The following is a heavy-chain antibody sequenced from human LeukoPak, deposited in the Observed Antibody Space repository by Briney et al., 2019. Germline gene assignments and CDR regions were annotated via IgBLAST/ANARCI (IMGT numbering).Heavy chain of an antibody. CDR1: GGSISSSSYY. J-gene: IGHJ5*02. CDR2: IYYSGST. CDR3: ARGPEQWLPTRGFDP. Sequence: SETLSLTCTVSGGSISSSSYYWGWIRQPPGKGLEWIGSIYYSGSTYYNPSLKSRVTISVDTSKNQFSLKLSSVTAADTAVYYCARGPEQWLPTRGFDPWGQGTLVTVSS. D-gene: IGHD6-19*01. V-gene: IGHV4-39*01.